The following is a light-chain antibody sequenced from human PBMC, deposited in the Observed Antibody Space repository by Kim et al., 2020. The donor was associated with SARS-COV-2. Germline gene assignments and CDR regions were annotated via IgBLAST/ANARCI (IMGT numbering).Light chain of an antibody. CDR1: KLGAKY. CDR2: QDS. V-gene: IGLV3-1*01. CDR3: QAWDSSMV. Sequence: SYELTQPPSVSVSPGQTASITCSGDKLGAKYACWYQQKPGQSPVLVIYQDSKRPSGIPARFSGSNSGNTATLTISGTQAMDEADYYCQAWDSSMVFGGG. J-gene: IGLJ2*01.